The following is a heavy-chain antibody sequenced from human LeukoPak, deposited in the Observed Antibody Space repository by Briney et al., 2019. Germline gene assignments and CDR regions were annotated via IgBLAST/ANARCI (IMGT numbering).Heavy chain of an antibody. J-gene: IGHJ4*02. CDR2: MNPNSGNT. V-gene: IGHV1-8*01. Sequence: GASVKVSCKASGYTFTTYDINWVRQATGQGLEWMGWMNPNSGNTAYAQKFQGRVTMTRNTSISTAFMGLSGLRSEDTAVYFCARRNTAMVAGLDYWGQGSLVTVSS. CDR1: GYTFTTYD. D-gene: IGHD5-18*01. CDR3: ARRNTAMVAGLDY.